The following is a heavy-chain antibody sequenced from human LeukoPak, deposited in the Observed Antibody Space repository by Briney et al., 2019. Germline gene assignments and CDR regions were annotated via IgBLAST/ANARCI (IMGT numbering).Heavy chain of an antibody. J-gene: IGHJ4*02. CDR3: AKDLEQVMVRGVKIDY. V-gene: IGHV3-7*01. Sequence: PGGSLRLSCAASGFAFSDSWMTWIRQAPGKGLEWVAFIKGDGSAKKYVDSVKGRFTISRDNAKNSLFLQTNSLRAEDTAVYYCAKDLEQVMVRGVKIDYWGQGTLVTVSS. CDR1: GFAFSDSW. CDR2: IKGDGSAK. D-gene: IGHD3-10*01.